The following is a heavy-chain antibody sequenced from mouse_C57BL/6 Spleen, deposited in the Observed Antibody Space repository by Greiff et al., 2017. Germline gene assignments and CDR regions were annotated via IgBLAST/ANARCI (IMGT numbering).Heavy chain of an antibody. CDR3: GRHGVVATDAMDY. J-gene: IGHJ4*01. Sequence: VKLLESDAELVKPGASVKISCKVSGYTFTDHTIHWMKQRPEQGREWIGYIYPRDGSTKYNEKFKGKATLTADKSSSTAYMQLNSLTSEDSAVYFCGRHGVVATDAMDYWGQGTSVTVSS. CDR1: GYTFTDHT. D-gene: IGHD1-1*01. V-gene: IGHV1-78*01. CDR2: IYPRDGST.